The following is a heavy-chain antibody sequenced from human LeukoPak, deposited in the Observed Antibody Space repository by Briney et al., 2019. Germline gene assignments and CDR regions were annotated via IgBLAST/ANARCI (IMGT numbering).Heavy chain of an antibody. CDR1: GFNFASHW. J-gene: IGHJ4*02. Sequence: PGGSLRLSCAASGFNFASHWMHWVRQTPGKGLVWVSRINSGGSGTSYADSVEGRFTISRDNSKNTLSLQMNSLRAEDTAVYYCAKGNPVGGTNYFDYWGQGTLVTVPS. V-gene: IGHV3-74*01. D-gene: IGHD1-26*01. CDR3: AKGNPVGGTNYFDY. CDR2: INSGGSGT.